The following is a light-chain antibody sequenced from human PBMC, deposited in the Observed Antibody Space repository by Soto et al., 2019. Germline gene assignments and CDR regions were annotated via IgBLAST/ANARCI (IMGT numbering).Light chain of an antibody. CDR1: SGHSSYA. J-gene: IGLJ2*01. CDR3: QTWGTGINVV. CDR2: LDSDGSH. Sequence: QLVLTQSPSASASLGASVNLTCTLSSGHSSYAIAWHQQQPEKGPRYLMKLDSDGSHTKGDAIPDRFSGSSSGAERYLTISSLQSEDEADYYCQTWGTGINVVFGGGTKLTVL. V-gene: IGLV4-69*01.